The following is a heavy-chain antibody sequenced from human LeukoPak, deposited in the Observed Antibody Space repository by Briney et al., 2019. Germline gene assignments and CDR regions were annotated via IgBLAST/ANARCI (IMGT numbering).Heavy chain of an antibody. J-gene: IGHJ4*02. CDR2: INPSGGST. CDR1: GYTFTGYY. Sequence: ASVKVSCKASGYTFTGYYIHWVRQAPGQGLEWMGIINPSGGSTSYAQKFQGRVTMTRDMSTSTVYMELSSLRSEDTAVYYCARSCRGFCATTLDYWGQGTLVTVSS. CDR3: ARSCRGFCATTLDY. D-gene: IGHD1-26*01. V-gene: IGHV1-46*01.